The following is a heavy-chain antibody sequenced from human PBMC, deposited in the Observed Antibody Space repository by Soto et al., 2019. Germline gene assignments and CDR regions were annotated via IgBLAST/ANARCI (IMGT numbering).Heavy chain of an antibody. Sequence: ASVKVSCKAAGYTLTSDGISWVRQAPGQGLEWMGWNSAYNGNTNYAQKLQGRVTMTTDTSTSTAYMELRSLRSDDTAVYYCARDWDIVVVPAAQGYYYYMDVWGKGTTVTVSS. CDR3: ARDWDIVVVPAAQGYYYYMDV. D-gene: IGHD2-2*01. J-gene: IGHJ6*03. V-gene: IGHV1-18*01. CDR1: GYTLTSDG. CDR2: NSAYNGNT.